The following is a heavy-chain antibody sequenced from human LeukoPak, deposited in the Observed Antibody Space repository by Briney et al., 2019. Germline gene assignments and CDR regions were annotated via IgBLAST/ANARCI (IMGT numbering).Heavy chain of an antibody. CDR3: ARDRREWDYYYYYMDV. CDR2: IIPIFGTA. V-gene: IGHV1-69*01. J-gene: IGHJ6*03. D-gene: IGHD3-3*01. Sequence: SVKVSCKASGGTFSSYAISWVRQAPGQGLEWMGGIIPIFGTANYAQKFQGRVTITADESTSTAYMELSSLRSEDTAVYYCARDRREWDYYYYYMDVWGKGTTVTVSS. CDR1: GGTFSSYA.